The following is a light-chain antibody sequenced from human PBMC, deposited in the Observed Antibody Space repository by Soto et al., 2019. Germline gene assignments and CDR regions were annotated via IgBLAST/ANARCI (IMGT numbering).Light chain of an antibody. CDR3: QQRLNWPPT. CDR1: QRVSSF. J-gene: IGKJ5*01. Sequence: EIVLTQSPATVSLSPGERATLSCRASQRVSSFLSWHQQKPGQAPRLLIYDASKRATGIPARFSGSGSGTDFTLTISSLEPEDFAVYYCQQRLNWPPTFGQGTRLAIK. V-gene: IGKV3-11*01. CDR2: DAS.